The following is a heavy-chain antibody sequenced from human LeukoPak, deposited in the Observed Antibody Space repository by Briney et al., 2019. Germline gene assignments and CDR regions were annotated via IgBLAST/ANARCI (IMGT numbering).Heavy chain of an antibody. J-gene: IGHJ5*02. V-gene: IGHV1-69*01. CDR2: IIPIFGTA. CDR3: ATTGGSGSYASYNWFDP. Sequence: ASVKVFCKASGGTFSSYAISWVRQAPGQGLEWMGGIIPIFGTANYAQKFQGRVTITADESTSTAYMELSSLRSGDTAVYYCATTGGSGSYASYNWFDPWGQGTLVTVSS. D-gene: IGHD3-10*01. CDR1: GGTFSSYA.